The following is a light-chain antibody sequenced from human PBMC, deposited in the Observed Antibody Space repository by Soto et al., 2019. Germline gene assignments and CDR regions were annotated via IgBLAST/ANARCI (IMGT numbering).Light chain of an antibody. Sequence: DIQMTPSPSSLSASVGDRVTITCRASQSISSYLNWYQQKPGKAPKLLIYAASSLQSGVPSRVSGSGSGTDFTLTFSSLQPDDFATYYCQQSYSTLQTFGGGTKVEIK. CDR2: AAS. J-gene: IGKJ4*01. CDR1: QSISSY. CDR3: QQSYSTLQT. V-gene: IGKV1-39*01.